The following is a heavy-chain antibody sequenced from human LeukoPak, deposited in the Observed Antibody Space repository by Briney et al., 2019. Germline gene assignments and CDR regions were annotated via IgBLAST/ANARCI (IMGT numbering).Heavy chain of an antibody. CDR3: ARLKGADSSSYHFDY. V-gene: IGHV4-39*02. J-gene: IGHJ4*02. CDR2: IYYNGST. Sequence: SETLSLTCTVSGGSISSSNYFWGWIRQPPGKGLEWIGSIYYNGSTYHNPSLKSRITISVDTSKNHFSLKLSSVTAADTAVYYCARLKGADSSSYHFDYWGQGTLVTVSS. CDR1: GGSISSSNYF. D-gene: IGHD6-6*01.